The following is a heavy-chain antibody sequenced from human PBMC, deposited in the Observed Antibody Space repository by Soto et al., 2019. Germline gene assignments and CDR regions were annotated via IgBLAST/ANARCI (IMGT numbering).Heavy chain of an antibody. V-gene: IGHV1-2*04. J-gene: IGHJ6*02. D-gene: IGHD3-10*01. CDR2: INPNSGGT. CDR1: GYTFTGYY. CDR3: ARDFTDYYGSGSPPYGMDV. Sequence: ASVKVSCKASGYTFTGYYMHWARQAPGQGLEWMGWINPNSGGTNYAQKFQGWVTMTRDTSISTAYMELSRLRSDDTAVYYCARDFTDYYGSGSPPYGMDVWGQGTTVTVSS.